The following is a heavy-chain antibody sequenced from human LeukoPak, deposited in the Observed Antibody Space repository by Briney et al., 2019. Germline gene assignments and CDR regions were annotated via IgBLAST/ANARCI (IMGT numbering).Heavy chain of an antibody. CDR3: ARRQYSGYDFDF. CDR2: ICPRDSDT. J-gene: IGHJ4*02. V-gene: IGHV5-51*01. D-gene: IGHD5-12*01. Sequence: GESLKISCKASGYIFTNYWIGWVRQMPGKGLGWMGIICPRDSDTRYSPSFQGQVTVSADKSISTAYLQWNTLEASDTAMYYCARRQYSGYDFDFWGQGTLVTVSS. CDR1: GYIFTNYW.